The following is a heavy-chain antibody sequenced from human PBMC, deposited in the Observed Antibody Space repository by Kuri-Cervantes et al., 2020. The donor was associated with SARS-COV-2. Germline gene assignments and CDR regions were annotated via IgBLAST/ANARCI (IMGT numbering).Heavy chain of an antibody. CDR3: ARQMMSSITIFGVVITRNWFDP. Sequence: LRLSCDVSGGVIIGDGYSWSWIRQPPGKGLEWIGYIYHTGTPYYNPSFKSRVTISVDTSKNQFSLKLSSVTAADTAVYYCARQMMSSITIFGVVITRNWFDPWGQGTLVTVSS. CDR1: GGVIIGDGYS. V-gene: IGHV4-30-2*03. D-gene: IGHD3-3*01. J-gene: IGHJ5*02. CDR2: IYHTGTP.